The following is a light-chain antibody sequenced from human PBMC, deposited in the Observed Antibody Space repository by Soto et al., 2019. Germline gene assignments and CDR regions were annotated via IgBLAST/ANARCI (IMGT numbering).Light chain of an antibody. V-gene: IGKV3-20*01. CDR2: DAS. J-gene: IGKJ2*01. CDR1: QSVTSNY. CDR3: QQYGTSPSS. Sequence: EIVLTQSPGTLSLSPGERATLSCRASQSVTSNYLAWYQQKPGQAPRLLICDASSRATGIPDRFSGSGSGTDFTLTIARLEPEDFAVYYCQQYGTSPSSFGQGTKLEIK.